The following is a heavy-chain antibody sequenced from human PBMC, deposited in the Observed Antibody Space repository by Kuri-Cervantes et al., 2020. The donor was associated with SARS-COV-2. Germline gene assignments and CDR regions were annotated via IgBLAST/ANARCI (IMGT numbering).Heavy chain of an antibody. CDR1: GFTVSSNY. V-gene: IGHV3-21*01. CDR2: ISNSSSYI. Sequence: GESLKISCAASGFTVSSNYMSWVRQAPGKGLEWVSSISNSSSYIYYADSVKGRFTISRDNAKNSLYLQMNSLRAEDTAVYYCARVLPPDYYGSGNFDYWGQGTLVTVSS. J-gene: IGHJ4*02. CDR3: ARVLPPDYYGSGNFDY. D-gene: IGHD3-10*01.